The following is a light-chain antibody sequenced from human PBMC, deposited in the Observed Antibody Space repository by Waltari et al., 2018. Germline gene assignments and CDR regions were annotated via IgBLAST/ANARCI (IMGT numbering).Light chain of an antibody. CDR3: QHYVRLPVT. V-gene: IGKV3-20*01. J-gene: IGKJ1*01. CDR1: QRFSRA. Sequence: EIVLTQSPGNLSLSPGERATLPCRASQRFSRALAWYQQTPAQAPRLLIYDASTRAIGIPDRFSGGGSGTDFSLTISRLEPEDFAVYYCQHYVRLPVTFGQGTTVEIK. CDR2: DAS.